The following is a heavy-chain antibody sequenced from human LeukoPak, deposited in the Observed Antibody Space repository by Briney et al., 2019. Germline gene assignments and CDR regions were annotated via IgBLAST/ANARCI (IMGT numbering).Heavy chain of an antibody. J-gene: IGHJ4*02. Sequence: GGSLRLSCAASGFTFSSYAMSWVRQAPGKGLEWASAISGSGGSTYYADSVKGRFTISRDNSKNTLYLQMNSLRAEDTAVYYCAKEAGYSSGWLRGGYFDYWGQGTLVTVSS. CDR3: AKEAGYSSGWLRGGYFDY. D-gene: IGHD6-19*01. CDR2: ISGSGGST. CDR1: GFTFSSYA. V-gene: IGHV3-23*01.